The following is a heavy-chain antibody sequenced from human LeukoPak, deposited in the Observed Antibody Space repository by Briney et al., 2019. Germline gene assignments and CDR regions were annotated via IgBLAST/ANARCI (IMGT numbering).Heavy chain of an antibody. J-gene: IGHJ6*02. D-gene: IGHD3-9*01. V-gene: IGHV3-30*18. CDR3: AKEERDYDILTGYLNSYYYYGMDV. CDR1: GGSFSGYY. Sequence: LSLTCAVYGGSFSGYYWSWVRQAPGKGLEWVAVISYDGSNKYYADSVKGRFTISRDNSKNTMYLQMNSLRAEDTAVYYCAKEERDYDILTGYLNSYYYYGMDVWGQGTTVTVSS. CDR2: ISYDGSNK.